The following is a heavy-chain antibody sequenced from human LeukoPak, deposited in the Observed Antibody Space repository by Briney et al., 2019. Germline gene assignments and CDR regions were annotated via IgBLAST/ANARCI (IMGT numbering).Heavy chain of an antibody. D-gene: IGHD6-13*01. CDR1: GGSISYYY. CDR3: ARRGYSSTWGLDY. Sequence: SETLSLTCTVSGGSISYYYWSWIRQPPGKGLEWIGYIYYSGSTNYNPSLKSRVTVSVDTSKNQFSLKLSSVTAADTAVYYCARRGYSSTWGLDYWGQGTLVTVSS. CDR2: IYYSGST. J-gene: IGHJ4*02. V-gene: IGHV4-59*08.